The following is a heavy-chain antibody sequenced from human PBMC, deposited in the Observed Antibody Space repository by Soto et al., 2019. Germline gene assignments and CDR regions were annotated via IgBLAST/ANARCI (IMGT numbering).Heavy chain of an antibody. D-gene: IGHD5-12*01. CDR2: INAGNGNT. CDR1: VYTFTNYA. CDR3: ARVSGYYLPDY. Sequence: GASVKVSCKASVYTFTNYATHWVRQAPGQRLEWMGWINAGNGNTKYSQKFQGRVTITRDTSASTAYMELSSLRSEDTAVYYCARVSGYYLPDYWGQGTLVTVSS. J-gene: IGHJ4*02. V-gene: IGHV1-3*01.